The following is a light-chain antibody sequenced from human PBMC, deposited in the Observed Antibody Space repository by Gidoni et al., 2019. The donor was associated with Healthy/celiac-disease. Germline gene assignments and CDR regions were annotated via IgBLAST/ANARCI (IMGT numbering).Light chain of an antibody. V-gene: IGKV1-39*01. CDR1: QSISSY. CDR2: AAS. Sequence: DIQMTQSPSSLSSSVGDRVTITCRASQSISSYLNWYQQKPGKAPKLLIYAASSLQSGVPSMFSGSGSWTDFTLTISSLQPEDFATYYFQQSYRTPLTFGPGTKVDIK. CDR3: QQSYRTPLT. J-gene: IGKJ3*01.